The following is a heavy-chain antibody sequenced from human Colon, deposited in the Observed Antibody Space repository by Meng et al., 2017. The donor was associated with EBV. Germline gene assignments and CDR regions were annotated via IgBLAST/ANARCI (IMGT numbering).Heavy chain of an antibody. CDR2: IWHDGSNQ. J-gene: IGHJ4*02. V-gene: IGHV3-33*01. CDR3: ARDIVSRIPAY. D-gene: IGHD5/OR15-5a*01. CDR1: GFTFSSYG. Sequence: QVQRVESGGGVVQPGESLTLSCTGSGFTFSSYGMHWVRQAPGKGLECVGFIWHDGSNQYYVDSVKGRFTISRDNSKNTLYLQMSSLRAEDTAVYYCARDIVSRIPAYWGQGTLVTVSS.